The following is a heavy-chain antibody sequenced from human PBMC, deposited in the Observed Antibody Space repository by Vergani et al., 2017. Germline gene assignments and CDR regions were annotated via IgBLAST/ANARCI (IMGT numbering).Heavy chain of an antibody. D-gene: IGHD3-10*01. CDR2: IYYSGST. CDR3: ARDRRFGELSTDYYYYGMYV. Sequence: QVQLQESGPGLVKPSQTLSLTCTVSGGSISSGDYYWSWIRQPPGKGLEWIGYIYYSGSTYYNPSLKSRVTISVDTSKNQFSLKLSSVTAADTAVYYCARDRRFGELSTDYYYYGMYVWGQGP. V-gene: IGHV4-30-4*08. J-gene: IGHJ6*02. CDR1: GGSISSGDYY.